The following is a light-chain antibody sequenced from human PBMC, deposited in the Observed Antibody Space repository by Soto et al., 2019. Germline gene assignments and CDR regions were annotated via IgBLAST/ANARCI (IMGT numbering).Light chain of an antibody. J-gene: IGKJ4*01. CDR3: QQYNNWPLT. CDR1: QSVSSN. Sequence: EVVMTQSPATLSLSPGERATLSCRASQSVSSNLAWYQQKPGQAPRLLIYGASTRATVIPARFGGSGSGTEFTLSISSPQSEDFAVYYCQQYNNWPLTFGGGTKVDIK. V-gene: IGKV3-15*01. CDR2: GAS.